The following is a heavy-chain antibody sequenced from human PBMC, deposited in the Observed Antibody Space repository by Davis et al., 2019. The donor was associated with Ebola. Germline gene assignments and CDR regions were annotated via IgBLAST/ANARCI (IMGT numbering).Heavy chain of an antibody. D-gene: IGHD6-19*01. CDR3: AKDLDFNSSPDFDY. V-gene: IGHV3-30*18. CDR2: ISYDGSNK. J-gene: IGHJ4*02. Sequence: GESLKISCAASGFTFSSYGMHWVRQAPGKGLEWVAVISYDGSNKYYADSVKGRFTISRDNSKNTLYLQMNSLRAEDTAVYYCAKDLDFNSSPDFDYWGQGTLVTVSS. CDR1: GFTFSSYG.